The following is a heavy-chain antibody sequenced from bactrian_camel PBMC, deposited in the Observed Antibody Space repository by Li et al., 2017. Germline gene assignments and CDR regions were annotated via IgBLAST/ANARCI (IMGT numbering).Heavy chain of an antibody. D-gene: IGHD1*01. CDR3: AAGDRRLYGPHFDDYNF. CDR2: LDSDGRT. Sequence: HVQLVESGGGSVQAGGSLRLSCATSGYSDSGYCMGWFRQAPGKQRVGVAALDSDGRTKYADSVKGRFTISQDNDKNTLNLQMDNQKPEDTAMYYCAAGDRRLYGPHFDDYNFWGQGTQVTVS. CDR1: GYSDSGYC. J-gene: IGHJ4*01. V-gene: IGHV3S53*01.